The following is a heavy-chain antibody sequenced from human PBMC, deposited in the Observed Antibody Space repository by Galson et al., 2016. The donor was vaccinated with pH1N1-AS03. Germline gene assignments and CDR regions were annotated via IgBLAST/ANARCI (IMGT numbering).Heavy chain of an antibody. V-gene: IGHV1-69*13. Sequence: SVKVSCKASGGTFSTYGISWVRQATGQGLEWMGGIITIFGTTNYAQKFQGRVTITADESTSTAYLDLSRLRPDDTAVFYCARDLLPHYYDSSGYPDHWGQGTLVTVSS. CDR3: ARDLLPHYYDSSGYPDH. CDR1: GGTFSTYG. D-gene: IGHD3-22*01. CDR2: IITIFGTT. J-gene: IGHJ5*02.